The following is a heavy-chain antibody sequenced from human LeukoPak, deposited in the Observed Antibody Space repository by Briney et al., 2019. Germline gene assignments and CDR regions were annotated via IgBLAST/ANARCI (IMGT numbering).Heavy chain of an antibody. CDR2: IQYDGSEK. Sequence: GGSLRLFCAASGFTFSSSGMHWVRQAPGKGLEWVTFIQYDGSEKYYADSVKGRFTVSRDNSKNTLSLQMNSLRAEDTAVYYCVRDIIFQQLPYASHSDHWGQGTLVTVSS. J-gene: IGHJ4*02. V-gene: IGHV3-30*02. D-gene: IGHD2-2*01. CDR3: VRDIIFQQLPYASHSDH. CDR1: GFTFSSSG.